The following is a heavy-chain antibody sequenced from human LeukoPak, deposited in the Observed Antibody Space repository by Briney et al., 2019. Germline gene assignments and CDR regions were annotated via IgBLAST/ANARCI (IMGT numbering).Heavy chain of an antibody. V-gene: IGHV4-59*08. CDR3: ARHRCSNSTCYDAFDI. D-gene: IGHD2-2*01. J-gene: IGHJ3*02. CDR1: GGSISSYY. CDR2: IYYSGKT. Sequence: SETLSLTCIVSGGSISSYYWSWIRQPPGKGLEWIGYIYYSGKTNYNPSLKSRVTMSVDTAKNQFSLKLSSVTGADTTVYYCARHRCSNSTCYDAFDIWGQGTMVTVSS.